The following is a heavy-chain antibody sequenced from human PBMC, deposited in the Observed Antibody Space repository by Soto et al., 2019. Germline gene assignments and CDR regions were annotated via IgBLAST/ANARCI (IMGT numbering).Heavy chain of an antibody. J-gene: IGHJ4*02. CDR3: ARPPRMVTAASGIRDFDN. Sequence: ASVKVSCKASGYSFTSYGISWVRQAPGQGLEWMGWVSGYNVDTIYVQKFQGRVTMTTDTSTSTAHMELRSLTYDDTAVYYCARPPRMVTAASGIRDFDNWGQGPQVTASS. CDR1: GYSFTSYG. V-gene: IGHV1-18*01. CDR2: VSGYNVDT. D-gene: IGHD5-18*01.